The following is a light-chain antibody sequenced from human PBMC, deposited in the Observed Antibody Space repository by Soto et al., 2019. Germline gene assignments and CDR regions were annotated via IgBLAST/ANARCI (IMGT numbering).Light chain of an antibody. J-gene: IGLJ1*01. Sequence: QSVLTQPASVSESPGQSITISCTGTSSDVGGYDYVSWYQLHPGTAPKLMVFEVSNRPSGVSYRFSGSKSGNTASLTIPGRQSEDEADYFCSSYSISTAYLFGTGTKVTVL. V-gene: IGLV2-14*01. CDR3: SSYSISTAYL. CDR1: SSDVGGYDY. CDR2: EVS.